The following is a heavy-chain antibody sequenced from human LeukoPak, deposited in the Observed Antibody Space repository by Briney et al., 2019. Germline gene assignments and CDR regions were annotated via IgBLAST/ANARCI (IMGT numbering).Heavy chain of an antibody. CDR3: ARHMVLSPCDY. V-gene: IGHV3-11*01. D-gene: IGHD4/OR15-4a*01. Sequence: PGGTLRLSCSDSGFRFNDYYVSWIRQAPGKGGERMSFISAIGGMMGHADSVKSCLTISRDNAKNSVFLVMNKLRDDATAVYHCARHMVLSPCDYWGPGTVVTVSS. CDR2: ISAIGGMM. J-gene: IGHJ4*02. CDR1: GFRFNDYY.